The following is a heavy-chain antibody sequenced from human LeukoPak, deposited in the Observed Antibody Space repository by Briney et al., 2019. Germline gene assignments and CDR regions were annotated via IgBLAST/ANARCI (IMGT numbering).Heavy chain of an antibody. D-gene: IGHD2-15*01. Sequence: PSETLSLTCTVSSGSINSYFWGWVRQPAGKGLEWLGRIYSSGTTHYNPSLKSRLTMSVDTSKNQFSLNLRSVTAADTAIYYCGRQGYAASHYFLDDWGKGTLVSVSS. J-gene: IGHJ4*02. CDR3: GRQGYAASHYFLDD. CDR1: SGSINSYF. CDR2: IYSSGTT. V-gene: IGHV4-4*07.